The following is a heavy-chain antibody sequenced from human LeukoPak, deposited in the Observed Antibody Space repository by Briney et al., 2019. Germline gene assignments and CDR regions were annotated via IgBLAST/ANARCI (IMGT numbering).Heavy chain of an antibody. J-gene: IGHJ4*02. CDR1: GYSISSDYY. CDR2: IYQSGST. Sequence: SETLSLTCTVSGYSISSDYYWGWIRQPPGKGLEWIGSIYQSGSTFYNPSLKSRVTMSVDMSTRQISLKLSSVTAADTAVYYCARAVGGDGSGSLWGPGTLVTVSS. V-gene: IGHV4-38-2*02. D-gene: IGHD3-10*01. CDR3: ARAVGGDGSGSL.